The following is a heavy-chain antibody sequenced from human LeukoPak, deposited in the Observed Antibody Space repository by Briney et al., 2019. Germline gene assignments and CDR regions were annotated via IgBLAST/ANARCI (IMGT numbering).Heavy chain of an antibody. J-gene: IGHJ4*02. V-gene: IGHV3-7*01. CDR1: GFTFSSYW. Sequence: GGSLRVSCAASGFTFSSYWMNWVRQAPGEGLEWVATIKEDGSEKYYVDSVKGRFTISRDNAKNSLYLQLNSMRAEDTAVYYCARRGSYLDYWGQGTLVTVSS. D-gene: IGHD1-26*01. CDR2: IKEDGSEK. CDR3: ARRGSYLDY.